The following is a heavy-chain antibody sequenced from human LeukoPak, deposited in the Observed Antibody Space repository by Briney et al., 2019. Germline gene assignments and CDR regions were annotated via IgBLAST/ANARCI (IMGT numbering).Heavy chain of an antibody. J-gene: IGHJ4*02. Sequence: SETLSLTCAVYGGSFSGYYWSWIRQPPGKGLEWIGEINRSGGANYNPSLKSRVTISVDTSKNQFSLKMSSVTAADTAVYYCARGDNYCGGDCYDLNYWAKETLVTVSS. CDR3: ARGDNYCGGDCYDLNY. D-gene: IGHD2-21*02. V-gene: IGHV4-34*01. CDR2: INRSGGA. CDR1: GGSFSGYY.